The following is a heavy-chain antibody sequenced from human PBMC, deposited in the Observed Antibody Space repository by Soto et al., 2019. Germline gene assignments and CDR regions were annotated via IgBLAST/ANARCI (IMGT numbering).Heavy chain of an antibody. CDR3: ARVGVISSSWYDFYYGMDV. J-gene: IGHJ6*02. D-gene: IGHD6-13*01. CDR1: GDSVSSNSAA. V-gene: IGHV6-1*01. Sequence: SQTLSLTCAISGDSVSSNSAAWNWIRQSPSRGLEWLGRTYYRSKWYNDYAVPVKSRITINPDTSKNQFSLQLNSVTPEDTAVYYCARVGVISSSWYDFYYGMDVWGQGTTVTVSS. CDR2: TYYRSKWYN.